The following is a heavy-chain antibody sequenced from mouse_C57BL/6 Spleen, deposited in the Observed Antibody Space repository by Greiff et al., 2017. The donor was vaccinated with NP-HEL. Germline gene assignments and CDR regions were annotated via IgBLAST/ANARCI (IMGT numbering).Heavy chain of an antibody. CDR1: GYSITSGYY. Sequence: EVQLKESGPGLVKPSQSLSLTCSVTGYSITSGYYWNWIRQFPGNKLEWMGYISYDGSNNYNPSLKNRISITRDTSKNQFFLKLNSVTTEDTATYYCARKGSSYAWFAYWGQGTLVTVSA. V-gene: IGHV3-6*01. D-gene: IGHD1-1*01. J-gene: IGHJ3*01. CDR2: ISYDGSN. CDR3: ARKGSSYAWFAY.